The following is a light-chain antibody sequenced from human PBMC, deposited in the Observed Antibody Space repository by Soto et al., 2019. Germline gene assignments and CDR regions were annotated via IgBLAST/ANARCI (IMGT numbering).Light chain of an antibody. Sequence: QSALTQPASVSGSPGQSITISCTGTSSDVGSYKFVSWYQQHPGKAPKLMIYEVSKRPSGVSNRSSGSKSGNTASLTISGLQAEDEADYYCCSYTGSSTFVFGGGTKLTVL. V-gene: IGLV2-23*02. CDR2: EVS. CDR1: SSDVGSYKF. CDR3: CSYTGSSTFV. J-gene: IGLJ2*01.